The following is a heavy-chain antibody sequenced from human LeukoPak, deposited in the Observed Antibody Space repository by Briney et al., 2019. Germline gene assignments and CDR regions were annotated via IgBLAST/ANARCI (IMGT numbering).Heavy chain of an antibody. CDR3: AKVGIRISLIVVVFTTADDWYFDL. CDR2: ISGSGGST. J-gene: IGHJ2*01. Sequence: GGSLRLSCAASGFTFSNYAMSWVRQAPGKGLEWVSGISGSGGSTYYADSVKGRLTISRDNPKNTLYLQMDRLRAEDTAVYYCAKVGIRISLIVVVFTTADDWYFDLWGRGTLVTVSS. D-gene: IGHD3-22*01. V-gene: IGHV3-23*01. CDR1: GFTFSNYA.